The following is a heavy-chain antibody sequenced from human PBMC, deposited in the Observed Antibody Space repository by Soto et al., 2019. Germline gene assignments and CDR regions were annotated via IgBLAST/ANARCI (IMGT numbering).Heavy chain of an antibody. V-gene: IGHV3-23*01. CDR3: AKTLSGYSNGWYDY. CDR2: ISGGGTNT. Sequence: EVQLLESGGGLVQPGGSLRLSCAAYGFTFSSYAMNWVRQAPGRGLEWVSAISGGGTNTYYADSVKGRFTISRDNSKNTLYLLLNSLRAEDTAIYYCAKTLSGYSNGWYDYWGQGTLVTVSS. D-gene: IGHD6-19*01. CDR1: GFTFSSYA. J-gene: IGHJ4*02.